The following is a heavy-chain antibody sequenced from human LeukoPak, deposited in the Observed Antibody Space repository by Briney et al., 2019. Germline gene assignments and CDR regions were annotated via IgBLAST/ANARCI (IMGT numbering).Heavy chain of an antibody. CDR3: ARRRIVGGALSSFDY. V-gene: IGHV4-30-4*01. J-gene: IGHJ4*02. Sequence: SQTLSPTRTVSGGSISTGDYYWSWIRPPPGKGLEWIGYIHYSGSTYYYNPSLKSRVTMSVDTSKNQFSLKLSSVSAADTAVYYCARRRIVGGALSSFDYWGQGTLVTVSS. CDR2: IHYSGSTY. D-gene: IGHD1-26*01. CDR1: GGSISTGDYY.